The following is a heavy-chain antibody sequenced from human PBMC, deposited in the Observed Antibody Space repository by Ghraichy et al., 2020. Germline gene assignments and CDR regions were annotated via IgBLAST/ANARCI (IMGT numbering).Heavy chain of an antibody. Sequence: GESLNISCAASGFTFSTSLIHWVRQGPGQGLVWVSLINSDGSSTNYADSVKGRFTISRDNAKNTVYLQMNSLRAEDTAVYYCVRDYFYSMDVWGQGTTVIVSS. D-gene: IGHD3-10*01. V-gene: IGHV3-74*01. CDR1: GFTFSTSL. CDR3: VRDYFYSMDV. CDR2: INSDGSST. J-gene: IGHJ6*02.